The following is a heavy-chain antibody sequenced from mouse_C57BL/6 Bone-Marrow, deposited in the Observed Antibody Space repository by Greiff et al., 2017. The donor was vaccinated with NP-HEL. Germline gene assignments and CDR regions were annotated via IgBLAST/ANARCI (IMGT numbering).Heavy chain of an antibody. CDR1: GFTFSDYY. Sequence: DVHLVESEGGLVQPGSSMKLSCTASGFTFSDYYMAWVRQVPEKGLEWVANINYDGSSTYYLDSLKSRFIISRDNAKNILYLQMSSLKSEDTATYYCATIYRGAMDYWGQGTSVTVSS. CDR2: INYDGSST. D-gene: IGHD1-1*01. CDR3: ATIYRGAMDY. V-gene: IGHV5-16*01. J-gene: IGHJ4*01.